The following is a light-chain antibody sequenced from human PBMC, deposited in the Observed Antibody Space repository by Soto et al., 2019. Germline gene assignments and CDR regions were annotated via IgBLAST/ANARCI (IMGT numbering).Light chain of an antibody. CDR3: QQFGNSVYT. CDR1: QSVSSSY. J-gene: IGKJ2*01. V-gene: IGKV3-20*01. CDR2: SAS. Sequence: EIELTQSPGTLSLSPGERATLSCRASQSVSSSYLAWYQQKPGQAPRLLVYSASTRATGVPDRFSGSGSGTDFTLTISRLEPEDFAVYYCQQFGNSVYTFGQGTNLEMK.